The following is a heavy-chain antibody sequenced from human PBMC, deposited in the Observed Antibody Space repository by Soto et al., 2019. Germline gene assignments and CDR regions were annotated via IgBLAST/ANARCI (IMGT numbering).Heavy chain of an antibody. CDR3: ATGVAAEHFYDSSGYFSDDY. J-gene: IGHJ4*02. Sequence: PSETLSLTCTVSGGSISSSIYYWGWIRQPPGKGLEWIGSIYYSGSTYYNPSLKSRVTISVDTSKNQFSLKLSSVTAADTAVYYCATGVAAEHFYDSSGYFSDDYWGQGTQVTVSS. CDR2: IYYSGST. CDR1: GGSISSSIYY. V-gene: IGHV4-39*01. D-gene: IGHD3-22*01.